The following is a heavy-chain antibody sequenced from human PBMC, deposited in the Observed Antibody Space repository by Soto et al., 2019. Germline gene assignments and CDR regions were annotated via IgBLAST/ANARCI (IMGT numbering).Heavy chain of an antibody. CDR1: GYIIKNYW. D-gene: IGHD3-16*01. CDR3: FRGGVASRTFDY. CDR2: IFPDDSDT. Sequence: GESLKISCKASGYIIKNYWIGWVRQMPGQGLEWMGIIFPDDSDTRYSPSFQGHVTISVDKSISTAYVQWSSLKASDSAIYYCFRGGVASRTFDYWGQGTLVTVSS. J-gene: IGHJ4*02. V-gene: IGHV5-51*01.